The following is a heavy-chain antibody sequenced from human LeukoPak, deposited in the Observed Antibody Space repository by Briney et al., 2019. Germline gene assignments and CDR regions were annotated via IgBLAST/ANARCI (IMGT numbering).Heavy chain of an antibody. CDR3: ARVQWLATGYYFDY. D-gene: IGHD6-19*01. CDR1: GFTFSSYS. Sequence: GGSLRLSCAASGFTFSSYSMNWVRQAPGKGLEWVSSISSSSSYIYYADSVRGRFTISRDNAKNSLYLQMNSLRADDTAVYYCARVQWLATGYYFDYWGHGTLVTVSS. CDR2: ISSSSSYI. V-gene: IGHV3-21*01. J-gene: IGHJ4*01.